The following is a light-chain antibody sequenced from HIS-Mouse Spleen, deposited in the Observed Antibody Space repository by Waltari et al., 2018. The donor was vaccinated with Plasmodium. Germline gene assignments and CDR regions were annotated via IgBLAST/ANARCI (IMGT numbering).Light chain of an antibody. CDR1: PSVSSN. CDR2: GAS. CDR3: QQYNNWSFT. Sequence: EIVMTQSPATLSVSPGERATLSCRASPSVSSNLAWYQQKPGQGPRRLIYGASTRATGIPASFSGSGSVTECTLTISRLQSEDFAVYYCQQYNNWSFTCGPGTKVDIK. J-gene: IGKJ3*01. V-gene: IGKV3-15*01.